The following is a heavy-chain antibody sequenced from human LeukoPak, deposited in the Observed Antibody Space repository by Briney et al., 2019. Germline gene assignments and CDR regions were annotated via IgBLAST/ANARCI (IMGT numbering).Heavy chain of an antibody. J-gene: IGHJ4*02. CDR2: IYYSGST. CDR1: GGSISSGGYY. CDR3: ARSFSSSWIRFDF. V-gene: IGHV4-31*03. D-gene: IGHD6-13*01. Sequence: SQTLSLTCTVSGGSISSGGYYCSWIRQHPGKGLEWIGYIYYSGSTNYNPSLNSRATISVDTSKNQFSLKLSSVTAADTAVYYCARSFSSSWIRFDFWGQGTLVTVSS.